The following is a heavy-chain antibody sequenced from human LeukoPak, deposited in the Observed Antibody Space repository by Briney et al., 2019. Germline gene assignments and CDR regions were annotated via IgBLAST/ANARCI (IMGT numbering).Heavy chain of an antibody. D-gene: IGHD6-13*01. J-gene: IGHJ6*03. CDR1: GFTFSSYS. CDR2: ISSSSSYI. CDR3: ARAPGYSSYMDV. Sequence: PGGCLRLSCAASGFTFSSYSMNWVRQAPGKGLEWVSSISSSSSYIYYADSVKGRFTISRDNAKNSLYLQMNSLRAEDTAVYYCARAPGYSSYMDVWGKGTTVTVSS. V-gene: IGHV3-21*01.